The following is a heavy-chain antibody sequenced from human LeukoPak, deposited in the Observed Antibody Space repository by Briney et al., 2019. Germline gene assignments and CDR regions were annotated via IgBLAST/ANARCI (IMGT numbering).Heavy chain of an antibody. J-gene: IGHJ6*03. CDR2: ISSSRSYI. D-gene: IGHD2-2*01. Sequence: PGGSLRLSCAASGFTFSSYAMSWVRQAPGKGLEWVSSISSSRSYIYYADSVKGRFTISRDNAKNSLYLQMNSLRAEDTAVYYCARGRGYCSSTSCPGDFYMDVWGKGTTVTVSS. CDR3: ARGRGYCSSTSCPGDFYMDV. V-gene: IGHV3-21*01. CDR1: GFTFSSYA.